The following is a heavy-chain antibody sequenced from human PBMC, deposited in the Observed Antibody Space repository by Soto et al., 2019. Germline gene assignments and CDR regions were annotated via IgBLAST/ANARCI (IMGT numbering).Heavy chain of an antibody. J-gene: IGHJ5*02. CDR1: GFTFSSYG. V-gene: IGHV3-30*18. CDR3: AKDPGFDP. CDR2: ISYDGSNK. Sequence: GGSLRLSCAASGFTFSSYGMHWVRQAPGKGLEWVAVISYDGSNKYYADSVKGRFTISRDNSKNTLYLQMNSLRAEDTAVYYCAKDPGFDPWGQGTLVTVSS.